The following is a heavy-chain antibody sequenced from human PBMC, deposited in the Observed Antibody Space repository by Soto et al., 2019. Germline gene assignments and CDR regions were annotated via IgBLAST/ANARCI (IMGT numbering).Heavy chain of an antibody. Sequence: PPETLSLTCTVSGGSISSYSWSWIRQPPGKGQEWIGYIYYSGSTNYNPSLKSRVTISVDTSKNQFSLKLSSVTAADTAVYYCARYLLDDCGVDGYPPDFWGQATTVSV. V-gene: IGHV4-59*08. CDR2: IYYSGST. J-gene: IGHJ6*02. CDR1: GGSISSYS. CDR3: ARYLLDDCGVDGYPPDF. D-gene: IGHD2-21*02.